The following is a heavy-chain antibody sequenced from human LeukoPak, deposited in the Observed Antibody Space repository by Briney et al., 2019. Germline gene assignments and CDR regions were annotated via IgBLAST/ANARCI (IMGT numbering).Heavy chain of an antibody. D-gene: IGHD3-3*01. CDR3: ARGPYDFWSGYPPHYFDY. CDR1: GGSISSYY. CDR2: IYYSGST. J-gene: IGHJ4*02. Sequence: SETLSLTCTVSGGSISSYYWSWIRQPPGKGLEWIGYIYYSGSTNYNPSLKSRVTISVDTSKNQFSLKLSSVTAADTAVYYCARGPYDFWSGYPPHYFDYWGQGTVVTVSS. V-gene: IGHV4-59*08.